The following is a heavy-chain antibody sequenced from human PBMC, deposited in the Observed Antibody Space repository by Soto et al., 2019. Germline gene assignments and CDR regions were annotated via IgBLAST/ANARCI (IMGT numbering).Heavy chain of an antibody. Sequence: QVQLVQSGAEVKKPGASVKVSCKASGYTFTSYDINWVRQATGQGLEWMGWMNPNSGNTGYAQKFQGRGTMTRNTSISTAYMELSSLRSEDTAVYYCARATDILTGYPSFGMDVWGQGTTVTVSS. CDR1: GYTFTSYD. D-gene: IGHD3-9*01. CDR2: MNPNSGNT. CDR3: ARATDILTGYPSFGMDV. J-gene: IGHJ6*02. V-gene: IGHV1-8*01.